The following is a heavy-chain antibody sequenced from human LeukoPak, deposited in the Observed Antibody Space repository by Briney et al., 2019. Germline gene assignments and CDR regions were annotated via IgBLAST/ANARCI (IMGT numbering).Heavy chain of an antibody. CDR1: GYSLTSYW. D-gene: IGHD2-21*02. CDR3: ARRAYCGGDCVSRYGMDV. Sequence: GESLKTSRKGSGYSLTSYWIGWVRQMPGKGLEWVGVIYSGYSDTRYSPSFQGQVTISVDKSITTAYLQWNSLKASDTAMYYCARRAYCGGDCVSRYGMDVWGQGTTVTVS. V-gene: IGHV5-51*01. J-gene: IGHJ6*02. CDR2: IYSGYSDT.